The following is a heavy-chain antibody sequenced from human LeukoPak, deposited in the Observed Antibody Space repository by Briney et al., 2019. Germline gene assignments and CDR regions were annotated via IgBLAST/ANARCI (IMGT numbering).Heavy chain of an antibody. Sequence: SGGSLRLSCAASGFTFSDSWMSWVRQAPGKGLEWVSNMNQGGSDKDYVDSVKGRFTISRDNARNSLYLQMGSLRAEATAVYYCATYTHWVAGDVWGQGTTVTVSS. D-gene: IGHD3-16*01. J-gene: IGHJ6*02. CDR2: MNQGGSDK. V-gene: IGHV3-7*01. CDR1: GFTFSDSW. CDR3: ATYTHWVAGDV.